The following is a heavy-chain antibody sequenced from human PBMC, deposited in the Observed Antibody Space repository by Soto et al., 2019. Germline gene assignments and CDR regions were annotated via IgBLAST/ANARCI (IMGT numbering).Heavy chain of an antibody. CDR1: GVSISSHDW. CDR3: ATRDTGRVY. CDR2: SHQSGST. V-gene: IGHV4-4*02. Sequence: QVQLPESGPGLVKPSGTLSLTCAVSGVSISSHDWWTWVRLPPGKGLEWIGESHQSGSTNYNSSLESRVTISLDKSKNQFSLQLSSVTVADTAVYYCATRDTGRVYWGQGTLVTVSS. J-gene: IGHJ4*02. D-gene: IGHD5-18*01.